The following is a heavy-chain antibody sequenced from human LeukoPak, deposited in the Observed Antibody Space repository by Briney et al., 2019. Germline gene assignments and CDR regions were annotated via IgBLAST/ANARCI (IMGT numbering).Heavy chain of an antibody. J-gene: IGHJ4*02. Sequence: ASVKVSCKASGGTFSSYAISCVRQAPGQGLEWMGGIIPIFGTANYAQKFQGRVTITTDESTSTAYMELSSLRSEDTAVYYCAVAAAGTGDFDYWGQGTLVTVSS. CDR1: GGTFSSYA. CDR2: IIPIFGTA. V-gene: IGHV1-69*05. D-gene: IGHD6-13*01. CDR3: AVAAAGTGDFDY.